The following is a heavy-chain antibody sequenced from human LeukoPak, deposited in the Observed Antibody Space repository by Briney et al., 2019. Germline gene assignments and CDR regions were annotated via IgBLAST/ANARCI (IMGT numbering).Heavy chain of an antibody. CDR1: NSPFTTYY. J-gene: IGHJ4*02. CDR3: TRVTIISGYWMDFDT. Sequence: SETLSLTCSVSNSPFTTYYWSWFRQPPGKGLEWIGFIYYSGHTNYNPSLKSRVALSIDTSKNQFTLNLRSVTAADTAMYYCTRVTIISGYWMDFDTWGQGTPVTISS. D-gene: IGHD3-22*01. CDR2: IYYSGHT. V-gene: IGHV4-59*01.